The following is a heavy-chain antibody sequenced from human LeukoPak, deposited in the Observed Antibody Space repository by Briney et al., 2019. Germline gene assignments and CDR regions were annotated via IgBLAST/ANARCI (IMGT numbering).Heavy chain of an antibody. D-gene: IGHD3-10*01. J-gene: IGHJ4*02. V-gene: IGHV3-30*18. CDR1: GFTFSSYG. CDR2: ISYDGSNK. Sequence: PGRSLRLSCAASGFTFSSYGMHWVRQAPGKGLEWVAVISYDGSNKYYADSVKGRFTISRDNSKNTLYLQMNSLRAEDTAVYYCAKCTMVRGGPLDYWDQGTLVTVSS. CDR3: AKCTMVRGGPLDY.